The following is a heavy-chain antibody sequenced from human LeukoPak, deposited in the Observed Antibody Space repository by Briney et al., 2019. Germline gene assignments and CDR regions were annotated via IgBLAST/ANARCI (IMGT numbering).Heavy chain of an antibody. D-gene: IGHD3-22*01. J-gene: IGHJ4*02. CDR1: GFTFNDYT. Sequence: GRSLRLSCAASGFTFNDYTMHWTRQAPGKGLECVAVISFDGSDKYYADSVKGRFTIPRDNSENTLYVQMNSLRAEDTAVYYCAIGTYDYDCSSYFSGGLGYWGQGTLVTVSS. CDR2: ISFDGSDK. CDR3: AIGTYDYDCSSYFSGGLGY. V-gene: IGHV3-30*04.